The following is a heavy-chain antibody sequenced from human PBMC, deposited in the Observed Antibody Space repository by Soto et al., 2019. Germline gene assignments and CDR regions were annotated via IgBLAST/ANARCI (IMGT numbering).Heavy chain of an antibody. Sequence: EMQLVESGGGLVQPGGSLRLSCAASGFTFSSYWMHWVRQAPGKGLVWVSRINSDGSSTSYADSVKGRFTISRDNAKNTLYLQMNSLRAEDTAVYYCAREGDIAARPFDYWGQGTLVTVSS. CDR1: GFTFSSYW. V-gene: IGHV3-74*01. D-gene: IGHD6-6*01. J-gene: IGHJ4*02. CDR2: INSDGSST. CDR3: AREGDIAARPFDY.